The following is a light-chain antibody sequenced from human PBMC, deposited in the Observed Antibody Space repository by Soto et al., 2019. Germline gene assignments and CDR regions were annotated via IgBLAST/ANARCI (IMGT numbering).Light chain of an antibody. Sequence: AIQLTQSPSSLSASVGDTVTITCRASQGISNALAWYQQIPGKPPKLLIYDASTLESGVPSRFSGSGSGTDSTLTISSLQPGDFATYYCQQFNGFPTFGQGTRLEIQ. CDR2: DAS. CDR3: QQFNGFPT. V-gene: IGKV1-13*02. J-gene: IGKJ5*01. CDR1: QGISNA.